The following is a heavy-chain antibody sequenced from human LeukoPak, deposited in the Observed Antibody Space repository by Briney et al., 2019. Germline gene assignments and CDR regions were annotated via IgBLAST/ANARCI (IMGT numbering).Heavy chain of an antibody. V-gene: IGHV3-66*02. Sequence: GGSLRLSCAASGFTVSSDYMSWVRQAPGKGLEWVSVIYSGGSTYYADSVKGRFTISRDNSINTLYLQISSLRAEDTAIYYCARDVGAWGTVTTNYWGQGALVTVSS. D-gene: IGHD4-17*01. CDR1: GFTVSSDY. CDR2: IYSGGST. CDR3: ARDVGAWGTVTTNY. J-gene: IGHJ4*02.